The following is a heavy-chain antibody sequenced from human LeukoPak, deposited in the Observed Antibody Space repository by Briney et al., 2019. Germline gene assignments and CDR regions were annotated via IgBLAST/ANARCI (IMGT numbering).Heavy chain of an antibody. CDR1: GFTVSNKY. CDR3: AKCTGVVPAAIEAFDI. CDR2: IYSDGRT. Sequence: GGSLRLSCAASGFTVSNKYMTWVRQAPGKGLEWVSLIYSDGRTYYADSVKGRFTISRDNSKNTLYLQMNSLRAEDTAVYYCAKCTGVVPAAIEAFDIWGQGTMVTVSS. V-gene: IGHV3-53*01. D-gene: IGHD2-2*02. J-gene: IGHJ3*02.